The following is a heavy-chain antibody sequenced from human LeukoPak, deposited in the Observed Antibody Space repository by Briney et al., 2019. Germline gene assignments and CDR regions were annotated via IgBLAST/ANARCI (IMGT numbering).Heavy chain of an antibody. D-gene: IGHD3-22*01. CDR2: IYYSGST. J-gene: IGHJ4*02. CDR1: GGSISSYY. CDR3: TRTTPLYDSSGCLDF. Sequence: SETLSLTCTVSGGSISSYYWSWIRQPPGKGLEWIAYIYYSGSTNYNPSLKSRVTISVDTSKNQFSLKMSSVTAADTAVYYCTRTTPLYDSSGCLDFWGQGTLVTVSS. V-gene: IGHV4-59*08.